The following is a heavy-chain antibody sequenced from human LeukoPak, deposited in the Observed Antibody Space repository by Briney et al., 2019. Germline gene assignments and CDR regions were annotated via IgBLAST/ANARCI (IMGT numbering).Heavy chain of an antibody. V-gene: IGHV4-34*01. Sequence: PSETLSLTCAVSGGSFSGYYWSWLRQPPGKGLEWIGEINHSGSTNYNPSLKSRVTISVDTSKNQFSLKLSSVTAADTAVYYCARVSSSGIAARRVLIDYWGQGTLVTVSS. CDR1: GGSFSGYY. CDR3: ARVSSSGIAARRVLIDY. D-gene: IGHD6-6*01. CDR2: INHSGST. J-gene: IGHJ4*02.